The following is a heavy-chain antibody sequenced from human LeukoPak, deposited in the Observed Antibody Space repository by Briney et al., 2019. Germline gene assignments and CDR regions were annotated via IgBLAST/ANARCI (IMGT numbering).Heavy chain of an antibody. V-gene: IGHV4-59*01. Sequence: PSETLSLTCTVSGGSISGFYWSWIRQPPGKGLEWIGYISDNGATTYNPSLKSRVTISVDTSKNQFSLKLSSVTAADTAVYYCARAAMDTEVDYWGQGTLVTVSS. CDR2: ISDNGAT. CDR3: ARAAMDTEVDY. J-gene: IGHJ4*02. D-gene: IGHD5-18*01. CDR1: GGSISGFY.